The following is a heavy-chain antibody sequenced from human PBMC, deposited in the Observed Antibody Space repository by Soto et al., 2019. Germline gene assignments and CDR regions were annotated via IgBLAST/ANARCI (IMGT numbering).Heavy chain of an antibody. J-gene: IGHJ4*02. V-gene: IGHV4-39*01. D-gene: IGHD4-4*01. CDR2: IYNSGST. CDR3: ARHPRDDYNYGGSGIFDY. Sequence: SETLSLTCTVSGGSISSRSYWWAWIRQPPGKGLEWIGDIYNSGSTYYNPSLESRVTISVDTSKNQFSLKLKSVTAADTAVYYCARHPRDDYNYGGSGIFDYWRQGALVTVSS. CDR1: GGSISSRSYW.